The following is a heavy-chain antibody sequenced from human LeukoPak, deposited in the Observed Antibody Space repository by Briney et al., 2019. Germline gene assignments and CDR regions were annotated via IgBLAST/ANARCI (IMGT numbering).Heavy chain of an antibody. CDR2: IYTSGST. CDR1: GGSISSGSYY. Sequence: PSETLSLTCTVSGGSISSGSYYWSWIRQPAGKGLEWIGRIYTSGSTNYNPSLKSRVTISVDTSKNQFSLKLSPVTAADTAVYYCARDRGYGSGSFDYWGREPWSPSPQ. J-gene: IGHJ4*02. CDR3: ARDRGYGSGSFDY. D-gene: IGHD3-10*01. V-gene: IGHV4-61*02.